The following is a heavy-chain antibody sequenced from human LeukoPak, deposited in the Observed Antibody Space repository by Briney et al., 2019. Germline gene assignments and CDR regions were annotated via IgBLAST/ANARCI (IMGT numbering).Heavy chain of an antibody. V-gene: IGHV4-34*01. Sequence: SETLSLTCAVYGGSFSGCYWSWIRQPPGKGLEWIGEINHSGSTNYNPSLKSRVTISVDTSKNQFSLKLSSVTAADTAVYYCARGRYGVGASDAFDIWGQGTMVTVSS. D-gene: IGHD1-26*01. CDR1: GGSFSGCY. CDR2: INHSGST. J-gene: IGHJ3*02. CDR3: ARGRYGVGASDAFDI.